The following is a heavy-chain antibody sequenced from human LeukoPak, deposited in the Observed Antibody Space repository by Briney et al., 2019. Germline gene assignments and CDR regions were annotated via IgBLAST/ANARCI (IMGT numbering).Heavy chain of an antibody. J-gene: IGHJ4*02. CDR3: ARDTNYYGSSGLDY. D-gene: IGHD3-22*01. CDR2: IYYSGST. CDR1: GGSINSYY. Sequence: SETLSLTCTVSGGSINSYYWSWIRQPAGKGLEWIGSIYYSGSTYYNPSLKSRVTISVDTSKNQFSLKLSSVTAADTAVYYCARDTNYYGSSGLDYWGQGTLVTVSS. V-gene: IGHV4-4*07.